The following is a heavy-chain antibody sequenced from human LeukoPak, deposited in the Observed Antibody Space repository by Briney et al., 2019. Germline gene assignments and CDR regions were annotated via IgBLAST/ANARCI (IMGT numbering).Heavy chain of an antibody. CDR3: ARVWAFGYFDV. V-gene: IGHV4-39*07. D-gene: IGHD1-26*01. CDR1: AGSIGSTTNF. CDR2: MSSSGYS. J-gene: IGHJ2*01. Sequence: SETLSLTCTVSAGSIGSTTNFWGWLRQPPGQGLEWIGDMSSSGYSHYNPSLKSRVSISIDTAKNQFSLRLNSVTAADTAFYCARVWAFGYFDVWGRGARVTVSS.